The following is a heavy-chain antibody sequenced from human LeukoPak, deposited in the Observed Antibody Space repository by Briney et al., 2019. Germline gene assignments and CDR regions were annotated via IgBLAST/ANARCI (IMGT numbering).Heavy chain of an antibody. CDR1: GFTFSSCE. CDR3: ARKYCTNGVCYGLDAFDI. Sequence: GGSLRLSCAASGFTFSSCEMNWVRQAPGKGLEWVSYISSSGSTIYYADSVKGRFTISRDNAKNSLYLQMNSLRAEDTAVYYCARKYCTNGVCYGLDAFDIWGQGTMVTVSS. D-gene: IGHD2-8*01. J-gene: IGHJ3*02. CDR2: ISSSGSTI. V-gene: IGHV3-48*03.